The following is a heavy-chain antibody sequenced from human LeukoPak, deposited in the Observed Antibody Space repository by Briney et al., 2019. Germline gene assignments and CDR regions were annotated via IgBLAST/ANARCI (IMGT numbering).Heavy chain of an antibody. CDR3: ARGSTYSNYAGHWFDP. Sequence: SQTLSLTCTVSGGSISSGGYYWSWIRQHPGKGLEWIGYIYYSGSPYYNPSLKSRVTISVDTSKNQFSLKLSSVTAADTAVYYCARGSTYSNYAGHWFDPWGQGTLVTVSS. V-gene: IGHV4-31*03. CDR1: GGSISSGGYY. J-gene: IGHJ5*02. D-gene: IGHD4-11*01. CDR2: IYYSGSP.